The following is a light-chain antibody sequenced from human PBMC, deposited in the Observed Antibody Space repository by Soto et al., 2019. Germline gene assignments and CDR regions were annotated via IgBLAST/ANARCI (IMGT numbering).Light chain of an antibody. CDR1: QSVGSF. Sequence: IVLTQSPATLPLSPGERATLSCRVSQSVGSFLAWYQHKPGQAPRLLIYDASTRAPGIPARFSGSRSATDFTLTISSLEPEDFAVYYCHQRSNLWTFGQGTKGEIK. CDR3: HQRSNLWT. V-gene: IGKV3-11*01. J-gene: IGKJ1*01. CDR2: DAS.